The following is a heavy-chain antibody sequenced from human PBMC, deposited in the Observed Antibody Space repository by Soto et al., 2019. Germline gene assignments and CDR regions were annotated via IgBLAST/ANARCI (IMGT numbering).Heavy chain of an antibody. Sequence: HPGASLGLACESSGFTFSSYWFHWVRQVPGKGLVWVSRTNQHGTIIDYADFVKGRFTISRDNAKNTLYLEMDSLRVEDTAVYYCTRDIGGRGALWGPGTLVTVSS. CDR2: TNQHGTII. CDR3: TRDIGGRGAL. J-gene: IGHJ4*02. V-gene: IGHV3-74*01. CDR1: GFTFSSYW. D-gene: IGHD3-16*01.